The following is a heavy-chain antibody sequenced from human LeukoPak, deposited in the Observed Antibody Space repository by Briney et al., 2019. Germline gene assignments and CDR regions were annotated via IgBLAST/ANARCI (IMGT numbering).Heavy chain of an antibody. CDR2: IYYSGST. D-gene: IGHD3-3*01. CDR1: GGSISSYY. V-gene: IGHV4-59*01. Sequence: PSETLSLTCTVSGGSISSYYWRWIRQPPGKGLEWIGYIYYSGSTNYNPSLKSRVTISVDTSKNQFSLKLSSVTAADTAVYYCARGPDFWSDKTIDYWGQGTLVTVSS. J-gene: IGHJ4*02. CDR3: ARGPDFWSDKTIDY.